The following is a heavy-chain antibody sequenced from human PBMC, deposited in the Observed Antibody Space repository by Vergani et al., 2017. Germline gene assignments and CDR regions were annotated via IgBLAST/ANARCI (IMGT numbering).Heavy chain of an antibody. CDR3: ARGSTSMAYYYYYYYMDV. V-gene: IGHV3-48*01. CDR2: ISNSSSTI. D-gene: IGHD2-2*01. J-gene: IGHJ6*03. Sequence: EVQLVESGGGLVQPGGSLRLSCAASGFTFSSYSMNWVRQAPGKGLEWFSYISNSSSTIYYADSVKGRFTISRDNAKNSLYLQMNSLRAEDTAVYYCARGSTSMAYYYYYYYMDVWGKGP. CDR1: GFTFSSYS.